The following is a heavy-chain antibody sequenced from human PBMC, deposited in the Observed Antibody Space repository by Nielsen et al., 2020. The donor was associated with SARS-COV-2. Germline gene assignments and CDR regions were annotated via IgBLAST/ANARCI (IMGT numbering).Heavy chain of an antibody. V-gene: IGHV3-30*18. CDR2: ISYDGSNK. Sequence: GESLKISCAASGFSFSSYGMSWVRQAPGKGLEWVAVISYDGSNKYYADSVKGRFTISRDNAKNSLYLQMNSLRAEDTALYYCAKEEVIGYCSGGSCHYYYYGMDVWGQGTTVTVSS. J-gene: IGHJ6*02. D-gene: IGHD2-15*01. CDR1: GFSFSSYG. CDR3: AKEEVIGYCSGGSCHYYYYGMDV.